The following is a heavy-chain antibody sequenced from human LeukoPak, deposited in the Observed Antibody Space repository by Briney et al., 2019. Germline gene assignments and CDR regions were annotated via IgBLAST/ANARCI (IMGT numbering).Heavy chain of an antibody. CDR1: GFTFSSYA. Sequence: GASLRLSCAASGFTFSSYAMIWVRQAPGKGLEWVSSISGSGGRTYYADSVKGRFTISRDNSKNTLYLQMNSLRAEDTAVYYCAKEREYYDSSGYSGFDYWGQGTLVTVSS. CDR2: ISGSGGRT. D-gene: IGHD3-22*01. J-gene: IGHJ4*02. CDR3: AKEREYYDSSGYSGFDY. V-gene: IGHV3-23*01.